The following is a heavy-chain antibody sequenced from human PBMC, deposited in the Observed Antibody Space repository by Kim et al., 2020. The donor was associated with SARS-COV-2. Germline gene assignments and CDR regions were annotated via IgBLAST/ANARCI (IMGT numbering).Heavy chain of an antibody. V-gene: IGHV1-18*01. CDR3: ARGGGINWLYYIDC. J-gene: IGHJ4*02. Sequence: ASVKVSCKASGYTFTTSGISWVRQAPGKEPEWMGWISGYNGVTIYAQRLQDRVTITSDTSTSTAYMDLRNLRSDDTAVYYCARGGGINWLYYIDCWGLGTLVAVSS. CDR1: GYTFTTSG. D-gene: IGHD1-1*01. CDR2: ISGYNGVT.